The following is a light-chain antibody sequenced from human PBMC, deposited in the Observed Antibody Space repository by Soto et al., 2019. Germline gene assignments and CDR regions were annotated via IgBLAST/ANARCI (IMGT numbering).Light chain of an antibody. Sequence: EIVMTQSPATLSVSPGETATLSCRASQSVGSAVAWYQHKPGQAPRLLIVGASIRATGVPGRFSGGGSGTEFTLTISSLQSEDFAVYSCQQYKNWRPLTFGGGTTVEVK. CDR3: QQYKNWRPLT. CDR1: QSVGSA. CDR2: GAS. J-gene: IGKJ4*01. V-gene: IGKV3-15*01.